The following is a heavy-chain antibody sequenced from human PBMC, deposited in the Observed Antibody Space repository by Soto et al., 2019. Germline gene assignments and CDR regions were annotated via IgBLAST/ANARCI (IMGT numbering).Heavy chain of an antibody. CDR3: ARTCATSDAFHI. Sequence: QVQLVESGGGLVKPGGSLRLSCAASGFTFSDYYMSWIRQATGKGLEWVSYISSSGSTIYYADSVKGRFTISRDNAKNSLYLQMNSVRAEDTAVHYWARTCATSDAFHIWGQGCMVTVSS. CDR2: ISSSGSTI. CDR1: GFTFSDYY. V-gene: IGHV3-11*01. J-gene: IGHJ3*02.